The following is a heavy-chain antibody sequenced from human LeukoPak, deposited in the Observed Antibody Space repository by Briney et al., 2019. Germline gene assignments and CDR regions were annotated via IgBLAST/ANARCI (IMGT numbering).Heavy chain of an antibody. J-gene: IGHJ4*02. CDR3: AKGSDYYGSGHFDY. D-gene: IGHD3-10*01. V-gene: IGHV3-23*01. Sequence: GGSLRLSCAASGFTFSSYAMSWVRQAPGKGLEWVSAISGSGGSTYYADSVKGRFTISRDNSKSTLYLQMNSLRAEDTAVYYCAKGSDYYGSGHFDYWGQGTLVTVSS. CDR2: ISGSGGST. CDR1: GFTFSSYA.